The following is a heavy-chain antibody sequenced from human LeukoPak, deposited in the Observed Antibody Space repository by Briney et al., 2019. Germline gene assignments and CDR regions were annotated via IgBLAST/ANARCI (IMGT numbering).Heavy chain of an antibody. CDR2: INEDGSEK. CDR3: ARHIPGGNNDFDY. J-gene: IGHJ4*02. V-gene: IGHV3-7*01. CDR1: GFTVSSNY. Sequence: PGGSLRLSCAASGFTVSSNYMSWVRQAPGKGLEWAANINEDGSEKYYVDSVKGRFTFSRDNAKNSLYLQMNSLRVEDTAVYYCARHIPGGNNDFDYWGQGTLVTVSS. D-gene: IGHD1/OR15-1a*01.